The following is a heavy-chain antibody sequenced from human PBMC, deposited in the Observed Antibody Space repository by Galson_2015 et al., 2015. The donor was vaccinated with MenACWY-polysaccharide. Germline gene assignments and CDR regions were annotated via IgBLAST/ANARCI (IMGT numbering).Heavy chain of an antibody. D-gene: IGHD2-2*01. CDR1: GFTFSNYA. CDR2: IRRDGRNK. J-gene: IGHJ6*02. V-gene: IGHV3-30*02. CDR3: AKVRSEDIVLVPAEYYFGMDV. Sequence: SLRLSCAASGFTFSNYAIHWVRQAPGKGLEWVAFIRRDGRNKYYADSVKGRFIISRDNSKNTLYLQMYSLRAADTAVYFCAKVRSEDIVLVPAEYYFGMDVWGQGTTVAVSS.